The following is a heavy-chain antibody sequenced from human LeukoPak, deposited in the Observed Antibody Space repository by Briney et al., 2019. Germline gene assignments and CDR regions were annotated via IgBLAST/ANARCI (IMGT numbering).Heavy chain of an antibody. CDR3: ARASYYYGSGMGYYYMDV. J-gene: IGHJ6*03. Sequence: SETLSLTCTVSGGSISSYYWSWIRQPPEKGLEWIGYIYYSGSTNYNPSLKSRVTISVDTSKNQFPLKLSSVTAADTAVYYCARASYYYGSGMGYYYMDVWGKGTTVTISS. CDR1: GGSISSYY. CDR2: IYYSGST. D-gene: IGHD3-10*01. V-gene: IGHV4-59*01.